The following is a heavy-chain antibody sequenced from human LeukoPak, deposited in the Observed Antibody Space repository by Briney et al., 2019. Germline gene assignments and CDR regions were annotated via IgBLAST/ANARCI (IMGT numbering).Heavy chain of an antibody. Sequence: SETLSLTCTVSGGSISSSSYYWGWIRQPPGKGLEWIGSVYYSGSTYYNPSLKSRVTISVDTSKNQFSLKLSSVTAADMAVYYCARTYYFDSSAYYSADAFDIWGLGTMVTVSS. CDR3: ARTYYFDSSAYYSADAFDI. V-gene: IGHV4-39*01. D-gene: IGHD3-22*01. CDR1: GGSISSSSYY. CDR2: VYYSGST. J-gene: IGHJ3*02.